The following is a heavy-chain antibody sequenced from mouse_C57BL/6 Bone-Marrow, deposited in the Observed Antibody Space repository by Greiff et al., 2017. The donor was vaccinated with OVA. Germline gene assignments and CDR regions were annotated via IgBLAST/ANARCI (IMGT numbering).Heavy chain of an antibody. J-gene: IGHJ1*03. V-gene: IGHV14-4*01. CDR1: GFNIKDDY. CDR2: IDPENGDT. Sequence: VHVKQSGAELVRPGASVKLSCTASGFNIKDDYMHWVKQRPEQGLEWIGWIDPENGDTEYTSKFQGKATITADTSSNTAYLQLSSLTSEDTAVYYCTKDDVGYFDVWGTGTTVTVSS. D-gene: IGHD2-12*01. CDR3: TKDDVGYFDV.